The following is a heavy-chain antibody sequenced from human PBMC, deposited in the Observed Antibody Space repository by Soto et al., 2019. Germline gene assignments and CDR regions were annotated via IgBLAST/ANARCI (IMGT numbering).Heavy chain of an antibody. Sequence: EVQLLESGGGLVQPGGSLRLSCAASGFTFSSYAMNWVRQAPGKGLEWVSAISGSGAGTYYADSVKGRFTISRDKSKNTLYLQMNRLRAADTAVYYCAQAPYGVTFPFDYCGPGTLVTVSS. V-gene: IGHV3-23*01. D-gene: IGHD4-4*01. CDR1: GFTFSSYA. CDR2: ISGSGAGT. CDR3: AQAPYGVTFPFDY. J-gene: IGHJ4*02.